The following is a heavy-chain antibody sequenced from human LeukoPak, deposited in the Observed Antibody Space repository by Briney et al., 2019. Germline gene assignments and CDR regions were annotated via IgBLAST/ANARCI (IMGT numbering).Heavy chain of an antibody. J-gene: IGHJ4*02. CDR2: INPNSGGT. CDR3: ARDLAVAGTGANDDY. Sequence: ASVKVSCKASGYTFTRYYMHWVRQAPGQGLEWMGWINPNSGGTNYAQKFQGWVTMTRDTSISTAYMELSRLRSDDTAVYYCARDLAVAGTGANDDYWGQGTLVTVSS. V-gene: IGHV1-2*04. CDR1: GYTFTRYY. D-gene: IGHD6-19*01.